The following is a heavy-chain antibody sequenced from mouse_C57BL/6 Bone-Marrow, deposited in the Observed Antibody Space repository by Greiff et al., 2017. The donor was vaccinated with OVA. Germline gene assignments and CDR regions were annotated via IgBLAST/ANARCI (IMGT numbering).Heavy chain of an antibody. J-gene: IGHJ1*03. CDR1: GFTFSSYG. V-gene: IGHV5-6*01. Sequence: EVKLVESGGDLVKPGGSLKLSCAASGFTFSSYGMSWVRQTPDKRLEWVATISSGGSYTYYPDSVKGRFTISRDNAKNTLYLQMSSLKSEDTAMYYCARDDDGYFDVWGTGTTVTVSS. CDR2: ISSGGSYT. CDR3: ARDDDGYFDV.